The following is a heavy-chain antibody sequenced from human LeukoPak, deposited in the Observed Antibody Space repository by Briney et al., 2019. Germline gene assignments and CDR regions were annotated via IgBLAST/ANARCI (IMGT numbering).Heavy chain of an antibody. D-gene: IGHD4-17*01. CDR3: ARDKEEGDYPIHWFDP. V-gene: IGHV1-2*02. J-gene: IGHJ5*02. CDR1: GYTFTGYY. Sequence: GASVKVSCKASGYTFTGYYMHWVRQAPGQGLEWMGWINPNSGGTNYAQKFQGRVTMTRDTSISTAYMELSRLRSDDTAGYYCARDKEEGDYPIHWFDPWGQGTLVTVSS. CDR2: INPNSGGT.